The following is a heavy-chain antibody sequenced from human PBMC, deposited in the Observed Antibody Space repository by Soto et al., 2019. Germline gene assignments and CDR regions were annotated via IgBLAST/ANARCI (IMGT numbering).Heavy chain of an antibody. CDR2: ISSSSSTI. CDR1: GFTFSSYS. D-gene: IGHD6-6*01. V-gene: IGHV3-48*01. CDR3: ARGLKVAARTFFKLGAFDI. Sequence: EVQLVESGGGLVQPGGSLRLSCAASGFTFSSYSMNWVRQAPGKGLEWVSYISSSSSTIYYADSVKGRFTISRDNAKNSLYLQMNSLRAEDTAVYYCARGLKVAARTFFKLGAFDIWGQGTMVTVSS. J-gene: IGHJ3*02.